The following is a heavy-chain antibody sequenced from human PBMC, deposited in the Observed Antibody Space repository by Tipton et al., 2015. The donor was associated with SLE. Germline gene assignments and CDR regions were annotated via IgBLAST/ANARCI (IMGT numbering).Heavy chain of an antibody. CDR1: GFTFSSYS. CDR3: AKWSSGYPFDY. Sequence: SLRLSCAASGFTFSSYSMNWVRQAPGKGLEWVSSISSSSSYIYYADPVKGRFTISRDNAKNSLYLQMNSLRAEDTAVYYCAKWSSGYPFDYWGQGTLVTVSS. V-gene: IGHV3-21*03. J-gene: IGHJ4*02. CDR2: ISSSSSYI. D-gene: IGHD3-22*01.